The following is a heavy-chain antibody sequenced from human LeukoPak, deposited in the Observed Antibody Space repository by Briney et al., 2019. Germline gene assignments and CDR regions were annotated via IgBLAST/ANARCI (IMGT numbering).Heavy chain of an antibody. CDR1: GFTFSSYW. Sequence: PGGSLRLSCAASGFTFSSYWMHWVRQAPGKGLVWVSHVNSGESDTDYADSVKGRFTISRDNAKHTLYLQMNHLRAEDTAVYYCARGGEYNCIGIGYWGQGALVTVSS. J-gene: IGHJ4*02. D-gene: IGHD1-1*01. CDR2: VNSGESDT. V-gene: IGHV3-74*01. CDR3: ARGGEYNCIGIGY.